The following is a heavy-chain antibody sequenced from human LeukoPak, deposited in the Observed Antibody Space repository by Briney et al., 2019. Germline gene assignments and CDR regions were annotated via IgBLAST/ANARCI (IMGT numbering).Heavy chain of an antibody. CDR2: ISSSGNII. CDR1: GFTVSRNY. CDR3: ARDDYFDY. V-gene: IGHV3-48*03. J-gene: IGHJ4*02. Sequence: GGSLRLSCAASGFTVSRNYMNWVRQAPGKGLEWISYISSSGNIIYCADSVKGRFTISRDNAKNSLYLQMNSLRAEDTAVYYCARDDYFDYWGQGTLVTVSS.